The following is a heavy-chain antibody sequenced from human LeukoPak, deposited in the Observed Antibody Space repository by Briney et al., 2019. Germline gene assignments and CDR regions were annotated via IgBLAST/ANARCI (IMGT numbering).Heavy chain of an antibody. CDR3: ARYPLLSGRDGYNARWFDP. CDR2: INPSGGST. J-gene: IGHJ5*02. V-gene: IGHV1-46*01. D-gene: IGHD5-24*01. Sequence: GASVKVSCKASGDIFTNYYMHWVRQAPGQGLEWMGTINPSGGSTTYAQKFQGRVTITRDTSTSTVYMELSSLRSEDTAVYYCARYPLLSGRDGYNARWFDPWGQGTLVTVSS. CDR1: GDIFTNYY.